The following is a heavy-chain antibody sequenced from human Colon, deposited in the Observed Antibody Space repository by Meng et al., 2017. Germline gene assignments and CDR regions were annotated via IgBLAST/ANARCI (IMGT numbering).Heavy chain of an antibody. Sequence: QPQLQESGPGLVRPSEALSLTCSVSGGSISTSGYNWSWIRQPQGKGLEWIGRIGHSGFTYYTPSLKSRVTVSIDTSKNQFSLWLTSVTAADTAVYYCVRSSAWVRTGFDPWGQGTLVTVSS. J-gene: IGHJ5*02. D-gene: IGHD6-19*01. CDR3: VRSSAWVRTGFDP. CDR2: IGHSGFT. CDR1: GGSISTSGYN. V-gene: IGHV4-39*01.